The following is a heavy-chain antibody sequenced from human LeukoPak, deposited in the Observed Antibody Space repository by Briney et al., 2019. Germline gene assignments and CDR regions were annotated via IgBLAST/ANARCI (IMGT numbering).Heavy chain of an antibody. D-gene: IGHD3-10*01. CDR2: ISSSGSGI. V-gene: IGHV3-48*03. Sequence: PGGSLRLSCAVSGFIFSSYEMNWVCQAPGKGLEWLSHISSSGSGIFYADSVEGRFTISRDNAEKSVHLQMNSLRVEDTAVYYCARSVRGAFDIWGQGTMVTVSS. CDR3: ARSVRGAFDI. J-gene: IGHJ3*02. CDR1: GFIFSSYE.